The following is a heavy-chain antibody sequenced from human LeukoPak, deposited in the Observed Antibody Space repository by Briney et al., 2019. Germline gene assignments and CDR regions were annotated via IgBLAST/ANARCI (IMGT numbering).Heavy chain of an antibody. V-gene: IGHV5-51*01. J-gene: IGHJ5*02. D-gene: IGHD3-10*01. CDR2: IYPGDSDT. CDR1: GYSFTSYW. CDR3: ARRFTMVRGVIPPGWFDP. Sequence: GESLKISCKGSGYSFTSYWIGWVRQLPGKGLEWMGIIYPGDSDTRYSPSFQGQVTISADKSISTAYLQWSSLKASDTAMYYCARRFTMVRGVIPPGWFDPWGQGTLVTVSS.